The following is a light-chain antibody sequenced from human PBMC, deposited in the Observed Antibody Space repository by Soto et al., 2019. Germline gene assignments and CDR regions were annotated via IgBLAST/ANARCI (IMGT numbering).Light chain of an antibody. CDR2: DTS. CDR3: QQRSNWPPIT. J-gene: IGKJ5*01. CDR1: QSVSSSY. Sequence: IVGTKSNGLVSLSPGVIANLSCRASQSVSSSYLAWYQQKPGQAPRLLIYDTSTRATGVPTRFSGSRSGAEFTLTINSLQSEDFAVYYCQQRSNWPPITFGQGTRLEIK. V-gene: IGKV3D-20*02.